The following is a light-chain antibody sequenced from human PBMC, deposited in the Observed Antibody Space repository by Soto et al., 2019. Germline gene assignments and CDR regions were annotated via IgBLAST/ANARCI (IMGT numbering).Light chain of an antibody. Sequence: QSALTQPASGWGSPGQSITIPCTGTKINIGAYDYVSWYQQHPGKPPTLLIYEVTFRPSGVPNRFSGSKSGNTATLTISGLLTEDEADYYCGSYASATLIFGGGTKLTVL. J-gene: IGLJ2*01. CDR1: KINIGAYDY. CDR2: EVT. CDR3: GSYASATLI. V-gene: IGLV2-14*01.